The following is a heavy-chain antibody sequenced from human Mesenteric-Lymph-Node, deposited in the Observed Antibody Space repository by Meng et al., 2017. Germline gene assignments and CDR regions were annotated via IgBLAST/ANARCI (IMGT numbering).Heavy chain of an antibody. V-gene: IGHV4-59*01. CDR2: IYYSGST. Sequence: SETLSLTCTVSGGSISSYYWSWIRQPPVKGLEWIGYIYYSGSTNYNPSLKSRVTISVDTSKDQFSLKLSSVTAADTAVYYCAQAGGYSGYDYAFLYWGQGTLVTVSS. J-gene: IGHJ4*02. CDR3: AQAGGYSGYDYAFLY. CDR1: GGSISSYY. D-gene: IGHD5-12*01.